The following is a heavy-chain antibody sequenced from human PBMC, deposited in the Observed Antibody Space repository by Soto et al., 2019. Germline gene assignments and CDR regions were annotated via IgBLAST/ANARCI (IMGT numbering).Heavy chain of an antibody. D-gene: IGHD3-10*01. CDR3: TRHSYTHPGIVDY. J-gene: IGHJ4*02. CDR1: GDSINNNHYY. CDR2: IYFTGSP. V-gene: IGHV4-39*01. Sequence: PSEILSLTCNVSGDSINNNHYYWGWIRQSPGTGLEWIASIYFTGSPQSNPSLRSRITISVDTTKNHFSLQLRSVTAADTAIYYCTRHSYTHPGIVDYWGQGTRVTVSS.